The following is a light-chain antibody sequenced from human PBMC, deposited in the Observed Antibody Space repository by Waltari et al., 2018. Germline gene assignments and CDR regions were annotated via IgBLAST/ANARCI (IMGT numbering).Light chain of an antibody. V-gene: IGLV2-14*03. CDR2: DVS. CDR3: SSYTSSNSYV. J-gene: IGLJ1*01. CDR1: SSAFGGYHY. Sequence: QSALTPPASVSGSPGQSITISFTGTSSAFGGYHYVSWYQQHPGKGPKLMTYDVSNRPSGVPNRFSGSKSGNTASLTISGLQAEDEADYYCSSYTSSNSYVFGTGTKVTVL.